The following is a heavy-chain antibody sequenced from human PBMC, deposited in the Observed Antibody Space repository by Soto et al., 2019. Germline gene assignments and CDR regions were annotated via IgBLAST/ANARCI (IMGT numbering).Heavy chain of an antibody. D-gene: IGHD6-13*01. V-gene: IGHV3-7*01. J-gene: IGHJ4*02. Sequence: GGSLRLSCAASGFTFSSYWMSWVRQAPGKGLEWVANIKQDGSEKYYVDSVKGRFTISRDNAKNSLYLQMNSLRAEDTAVYYCARGTYIAAAGDLDYWGQGTLVTVSS. CDR3: ARGTYIAAAGDLDY. CDR1: GFTFSSYW. CDR2: IKQDGSEK.